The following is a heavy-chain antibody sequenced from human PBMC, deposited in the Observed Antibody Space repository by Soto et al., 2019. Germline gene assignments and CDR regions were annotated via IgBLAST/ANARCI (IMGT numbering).Heavy chain of an antibody. J-gene: IGHJ4*02. CDR3: ARDKITGLFDY. CDR2: ISYGGTT. D-gene: IGHD2-8*02. Sequence: PSETLSLTCTVSGGSMNSGGYCWNWIRQHPGEGLEWIGCISYGGTTSYNPSLKSRLTISVDTSKNQFSLKLTSVTAADTAVYYCARDKITGLFDYWGQGTLVTVSS. V-gene: IGHV4-31*03. CDR1: GGSMNSGGYC.